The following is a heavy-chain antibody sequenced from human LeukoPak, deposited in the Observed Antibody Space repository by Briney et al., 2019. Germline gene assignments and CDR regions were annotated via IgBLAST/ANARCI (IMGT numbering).Heavy chain of an antibody. Sequence: GGSLRLSCAPSGLTFSSYSMNWVRQAPGKGLEWVSSISSSSSYIYYADSVKGPFTISRDNAKNSMYLQMNSLRAEDTAVYYCARDGYYDSSGYVLGYFDYWGQGTLVTVSS. CDR3: ARDGYYDSSGYVLGYFDY. V-gene: IGHV3-21*01. J-gene: IGHJ4*02. CDR1: GLTFSSYS. D-gene: IGHD3-22*01. CDR2: ISSSSSYI.